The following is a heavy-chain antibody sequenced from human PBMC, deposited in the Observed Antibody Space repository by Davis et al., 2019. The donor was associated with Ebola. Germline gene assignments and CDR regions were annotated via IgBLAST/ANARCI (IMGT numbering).Heavy chain of an antibody. J-gene: IGHJ4*02. CDR1: GFAVISHY. V-gene: IGHV3-66*01. Sequence: GGSLRLSCAASGFAVISHYMIWVRQAPGKGLEWVSIIHSDGSTYYADSVRGRFTISRDSSKNALHLQMNSLRAEDTAVYYCAKATSPYYYGSGSPFDYWGQGTLVTVSS. CDR2: IHSDGST. D-gene: IGHD3-10*01. CDR3: AKATSPYYYGSGSPFDY.